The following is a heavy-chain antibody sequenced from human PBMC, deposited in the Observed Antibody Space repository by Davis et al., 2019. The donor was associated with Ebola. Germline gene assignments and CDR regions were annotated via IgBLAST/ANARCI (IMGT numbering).Heavy chain of an antibody. Sequence: MPSETLSLTCTVSGGTISSNNFYWGWIRQPPGKGLEWIGSIYYRGTTYYTPSIKSRVAISVDTSKNQFSLKLNSVSATDTAIYYCARRRLSFEAIDYWGQGTLVTVSS. CDR2: IYYRGTT. D-gene: IGHD1-26*01. J-gene: IGHJ4*02. V-gene: IGHV4-39*01. CDR3: ARRRLSFEAIDY. CDR1: GGTISSNNFY.